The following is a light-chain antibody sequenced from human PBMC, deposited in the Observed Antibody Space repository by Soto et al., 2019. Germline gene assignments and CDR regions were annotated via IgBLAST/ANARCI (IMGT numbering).Light chain of an antibody. V-gene: IGKV1-33*01. Sequence: DIQMTQSPSSLSASVGDRVTITCQASQDISNYLNWYQQKPGKAPKLLIYDASNLGTGLPSRFSGSGSGTDFTFTISSLQPEDIATYYCQQYDNRPTFGGGTKVEIK. CDR3: QQYDNRPT. CDR2: DAS. CDR1: QDISNY. J-gene: IGKJ4*01.